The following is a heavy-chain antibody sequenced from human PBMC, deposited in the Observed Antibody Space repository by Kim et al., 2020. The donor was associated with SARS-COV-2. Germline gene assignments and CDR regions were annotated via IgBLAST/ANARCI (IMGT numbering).Heavy chain of an antibody. CDR1: ESAFSRYW. V-gene: IGHV3-74*01. J-gene: IGHJ4*02. CDR3: ARGGLGAGVDY. Sequence: GGSLRLSCVASESAFSRYWMHWVRQAPGKGLVWVSQINGDGSSTTYADSVKGRFTISRDNAKNTLHLQMNSLGADDTAVYYCARGGLGAGVDYWGQGTL. CDR2: INGDGSST. D-gene: IGHD7-27*01.